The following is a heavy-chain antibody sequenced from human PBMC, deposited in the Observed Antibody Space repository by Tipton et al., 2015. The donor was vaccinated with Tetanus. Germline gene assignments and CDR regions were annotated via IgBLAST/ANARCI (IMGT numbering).Heavy chain of an antibody. CDR1: GCSFTSYW. CDR2: IYPGDSDT. CDR3: ASLLGGEAETRSYYFDY. D-gene: IGHD3-16*01. Sequence: QSGAEVKKPGESLKISCKGSGCSFTSYWIGWVRQMPGKGLEWMGIIYPGDSDTRYSPSFQGQVTISADKSISTAYLQWSSLKVSDTAMYYCASLLGGEAETRSYYFDYWGQGTLVTVSS. J-gene: IGHJ4*02. V-gene: IGHV5-51*01.